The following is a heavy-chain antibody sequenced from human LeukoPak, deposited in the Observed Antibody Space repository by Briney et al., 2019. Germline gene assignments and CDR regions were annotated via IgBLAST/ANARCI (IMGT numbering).Heavy chain of an antibody. CDR3: ARDGSPPHYYYYMDV. D-gene: IGHD1-26*01. Sequence: GGSLRLSCAASGFTFSSYGMHWVRQAPGKGLEWVAFIRYDGSNKYYADSVKGRFTISRDNSKNTLYLQMNSLRAEDTAVYYCARDGSPPHYYYYMDVWGKGTTVTISS. CDR1: GFTFSSYG. V-gene: IGHV3-30*02. J-gene: IGHJ6*03. CDR2: IRYDGSNK.